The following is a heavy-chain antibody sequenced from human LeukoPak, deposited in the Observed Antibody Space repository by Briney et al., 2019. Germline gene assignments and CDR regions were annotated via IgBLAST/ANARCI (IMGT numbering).Heavy chain of an antibody. CDR3: TTWRWGVPAAY. Sequence: GGSLRLSRAASGFTFSNAWMSWVRQARGKGLEWVGRIKSKTDGGTTDYAAPVKGRFTISRDDSKNMLYLQMNSLKTEDTAVYYCTTWRWGVPAAYWGQGTLVTVSS. V-gene: IGHV3-15*01. D-gene: IGHD2-2*01. J-gene: IGHJ4*02. CDR1: GFTFSNAW. CDR2: IKSKTDGGTT.